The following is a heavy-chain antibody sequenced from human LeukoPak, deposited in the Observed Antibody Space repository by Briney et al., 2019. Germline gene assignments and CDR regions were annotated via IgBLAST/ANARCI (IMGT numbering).Heavy chain of an antibody. D-gene: IGHD3-22*01. Sequence: PSETLSLTCTVYGGSISSYYLSWLRQPPGKGLEWIGYIYYSGSTNYNPSLKSRVTISVDTSKNQFSLKLSSVTVADMAVYYCAREALNAYDSSGYYAWGQGTLVTLSS. J-gene: IGHJ4*02. CDR2: IYYSGST. V-gene: IGHV4-59*01. CDR1: GGSISSYY. CDR3: AREALNAYDSSGYYA.